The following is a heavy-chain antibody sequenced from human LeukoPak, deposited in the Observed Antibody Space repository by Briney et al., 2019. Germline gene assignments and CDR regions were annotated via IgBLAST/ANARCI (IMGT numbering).Heavy chain of an antibody. D-gene: IGHD2-2*01. CDR3: ASSSNIVVVPAAMGHNWFDP. V-gene: IGHV1-69*13. CDR2: IIPIFGTA. J-gene: IGHJ5*02. Sequence: ASVKVSCKASGYTFTSYGISWVRQAPGQGLEWMGVIIPIFGTANYAQKFQGRVTITADESTSTAYMELSSLRSEDTAVYYCASSSNIVVVPAAMGHNWFDPWGQGTLVTVSS. CDR1: GYTFTSYG.